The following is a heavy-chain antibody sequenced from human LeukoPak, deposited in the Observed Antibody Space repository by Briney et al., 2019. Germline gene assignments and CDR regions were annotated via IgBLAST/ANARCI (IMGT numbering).Heavy chain of an antibody. Sequence: PSETLSLTCTVSGGSISSHYWSWIRQPPGKGLEWIGSIYYSGSTYYNPSLKSRVTISVDTSKNQFSLKLSSVTAADTAVYYCARSRLEFDYWGQGTLVTVSS. D-gene: IGHD1-1*01. CDR3: ARSRLEFDY. J-gene: IGHJ4*02. CDR2: IYYSGST. CDR1: GGSISSHY. V-gene: IGHV4-59*11.